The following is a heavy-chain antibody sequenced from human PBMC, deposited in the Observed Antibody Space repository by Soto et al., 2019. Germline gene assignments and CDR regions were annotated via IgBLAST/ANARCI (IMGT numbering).Heavy chain of an antibody. CDR3: ARALFPDVDIYAMDV. CDR2: IWNDGSNK. CDR1: GFTFRDHA. D-gene: IGHD5-12*01. Sequence: GGSLSLSCAASGFTFRDHAMHWVRHAPGKGREWLAIIWNDGSNKFYAGSVQGRFTISRDNSKNTVYLQMNTLSAEDTAVYYCARALFPDVDIYAMDVWGQGTTVTVSS. J-gene: IGHJ6*02. V-gene: IGHV3-33*01.